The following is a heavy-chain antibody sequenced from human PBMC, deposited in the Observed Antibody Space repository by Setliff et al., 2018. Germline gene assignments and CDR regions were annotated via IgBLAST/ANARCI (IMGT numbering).Heavy chain of an antibody. CDR2: IFQSGNT. Sequence: SETLSLTCAVSGSSIISDYYWVWIRQPPGRGLEWIGSIFQSGNTYYNPSLKSRVTISVDTSKNQFFLKVNSVTAADTAVYYCATLLANYGSGMDVWGQGTTVTVSS. CDR1: GSSIISDYY. J-gene: IGHJ6*02. CDR3: ATLLANYGSGMDV. D-gene: IGHD3-10*01. V-gene: IGHV4-38-2*01.